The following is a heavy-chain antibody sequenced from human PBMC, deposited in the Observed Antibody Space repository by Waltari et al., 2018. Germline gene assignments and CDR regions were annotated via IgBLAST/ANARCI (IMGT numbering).Heavy chain of an antibody. Sequence: QVQLVQSGAEVKKPGASVTVSCKASGYTFTKYDINWVRQATGEGLEWMGWMNPKSGDKGYVEKFQGRVTMTSDTSIATGYMELSSLTSEDTAVYYCTRGAHCNGSTCYSDWFDPWGQGTLVTVSS. D-gene: IGHD1-7*01. V-gene: IGHV1-8*01. CDR1: GYTFTKYD. CDR2: MNPKSGDK. CDR3: TRGAHCNGSTCYSDWFDP. J-gene: IGHJ5*02.